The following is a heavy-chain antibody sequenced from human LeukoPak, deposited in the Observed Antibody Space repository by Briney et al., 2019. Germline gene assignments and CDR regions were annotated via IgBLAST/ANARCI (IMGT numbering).Heavy chain of an antibody. J-gene: IGHJ6*03. CDR3: ARQWVSYDFWSGYSQIPYYYYYMDV. CDR1: GYTFTSYD. Sequence: ASVTVSCKASGYTFTSYDINWVRQAPGQGLEWMGWMNPNSGNTGYAQTFQGRVTMTRNTSISTAYMELSSLRSEDTAVYYCARQWVSYDFWSGYSQIPYYYYYMDVWGKGTTVTVSS. V-gene: IGHV1-8*01. D-gene: IGHD3-3*01. CDR2: MNPNSGNT.